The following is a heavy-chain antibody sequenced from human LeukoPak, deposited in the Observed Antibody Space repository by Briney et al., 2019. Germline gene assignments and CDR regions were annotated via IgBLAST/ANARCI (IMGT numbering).Heavy chain of an antibody. CDR3: VRNLRYCSDGVCSP. Sequence: GGSLRLSCAASGFPFSSYAMSWVRQAPGKGLEWVSVIYNGGGTYYTDSVKGRFTISRDDSKDTVFLRMNSLRAEDTAVYFCVRNLRYCSDGVCSPWGQGTLVTVSS. CDR1: GFPFSSYA. CDR2: IYNGGGT. V-gene: IGHV3-66*01. D-gene: IGHD2-8*01. J-gene: IGHJ4*02.